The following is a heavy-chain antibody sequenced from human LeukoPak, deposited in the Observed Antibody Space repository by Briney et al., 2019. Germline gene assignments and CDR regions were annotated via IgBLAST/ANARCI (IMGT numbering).Heavy chain of an antibody. CDR3: AKGGYHFDY. CDR1: GGSFSGYY. Sequence: TSETLSLTCAVYGGSFSGYYWSWIRQPPGKGLEWIGEINHSGSTNYNPSLKSRVTISVDTSKNQFSLKLSSVTAADMAVYYCAKGGYHFDYWGQGTLVTVSS. V-gene: IGHV4-34*01. J-gene: IGHJ4*02. CDR2: INHSGST. D-gene: IGHD3-22*01.